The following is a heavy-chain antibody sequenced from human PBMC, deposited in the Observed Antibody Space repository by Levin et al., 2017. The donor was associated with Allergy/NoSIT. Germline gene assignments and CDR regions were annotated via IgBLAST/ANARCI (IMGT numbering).Heavy chain of an antibody. V-gene: IGHV3-15*01. CDR3: VEPNRGTYYYGLDV. CDR1: GFTFSNAW. Sequence: GGSLRLSCAASGFTFSNAWMNWVRQAPGKGLEWVGRIKCKSDGGTTDYAAPVKGRFTISRDDSKNTLYLQMNSLKTEDTAVYYCVEPNRGTYYYGLDVWGQGTTVTVSS. J-gene: IGHJ6*02. D-gene: IGHD1-14*01. CDR2: IKCKSDGGTT.